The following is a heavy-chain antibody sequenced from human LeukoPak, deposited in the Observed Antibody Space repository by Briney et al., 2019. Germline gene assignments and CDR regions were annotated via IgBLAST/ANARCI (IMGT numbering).Heavy chain of an antibody. Sequence: GGSLRLSCAASGFIFSNYAMSWVRQAPGKGLEWVSTIDYSSAYTYYADSVKGRFTISRDNSKNTLYMQMNSLRAEDTALYYCAKVPYSDYGSGRPPFMDVWGQGTTVAVS. CDR3: AKVPYSDYGSGRPPFMDV. D-gene: IGHD3-10*01. V-gene: IGHV3-23*01. CDR2: IDYSSAYT. CDR1: GFIFSNYA. J-gene: IGHJ6*02.